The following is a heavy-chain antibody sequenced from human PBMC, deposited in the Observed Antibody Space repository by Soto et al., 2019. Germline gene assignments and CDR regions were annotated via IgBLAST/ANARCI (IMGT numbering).Heavy chain of an antibody. CDR3: ARLDGYDHYLDY. CDR1: GGSISSHY. D-gene: IGHD5-12*01. CDR2: IYYSGGT. Sequence: PSETLSLTCTVSGGSISSHYWSWIRQPPGQGLEWIGYIYYSGGTNYNPSLKSRVTISVDTSKSQFSLRLSSVTAAGTAVYFCARLDGYDHYLDYWGQGALVTVSS. V-gene: IGHV4-59*08. J-gene: IGHJ4*02.